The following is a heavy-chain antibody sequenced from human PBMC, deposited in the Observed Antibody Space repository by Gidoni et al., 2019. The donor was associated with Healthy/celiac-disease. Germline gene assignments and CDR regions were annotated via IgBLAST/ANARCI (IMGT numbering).Heavy chain of an antibody. Sequence: EVQLVESGGGLVQTGGSLRLSCAGSGFTFSDHYMDWVRQAPGKGLEWVGRTRNKANSYTTEYAASVKGRFTISRDDSKNSLYLQMNSLKTEDTAVYYCVSYCSSTSCYYWGQGTLVTVSS. CDR1: GFTFSDHY. D-gene: IGHD2-2*01. CDR3: VSYCSSTSCYY. V-gene: IGHV3-72*01. J-gene: IGHJ4*02. CDR2: TRNKANSYTT.